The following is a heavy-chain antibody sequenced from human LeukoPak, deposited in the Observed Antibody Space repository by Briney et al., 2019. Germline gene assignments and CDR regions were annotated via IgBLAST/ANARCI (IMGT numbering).Heavy chain of an antibody. D-gene: IGHD3-10*01. CDR2: ISSSSSYI. Sequence: PGGSLRLSCAASGFTFSTYSVNWVRQAPGKGLEWVSSISSSSSYIYYADSVKGRFTISRDNAKNSLYLQMNSLRAEDTAVYYCARESLWFGELLDSWGQGTLVTVSS. CDR3: ARESLWFGELLDS. V-gene: IGHV3-21*01. CDR1: GFTFSTYS. J-gene: IGHJ4*02.